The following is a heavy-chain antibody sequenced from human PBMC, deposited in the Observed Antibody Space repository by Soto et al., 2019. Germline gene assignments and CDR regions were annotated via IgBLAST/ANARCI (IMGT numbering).Heavy chain of an antibody. CDR3: TRYDSGALDY. D-gene: IGHD3-10*01. Sequence: SETLSLTCTVSGGSISRGGYFWSWIRQRPGKGLEWIGYIYYSGTSYYNPSLKSRVTISVDTSRNQFSLKLNSVTAADTAVYYCTRYDSGALDYWGQGTLVTSPQ. CDR2: IYYSGTS. V-gene: IGHV4-31*03. CDR1: GGSISRGGYF. J-gene: IGHJ4*02.